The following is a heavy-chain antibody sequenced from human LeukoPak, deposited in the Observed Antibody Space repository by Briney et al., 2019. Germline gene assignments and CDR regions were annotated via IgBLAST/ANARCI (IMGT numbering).Heavy chain of an antibody. J-gene: IGHJ4*02. D-gene: IGHD6-19*01. V-gene: IGHV3-21*01. CDR1: GFTFSNAW. Sequence: GGSLRLSCAASGFTFSNAWMNWVRQAPGKGLEWVSSISSSSSYIYYADSVKGRFTISRDNAKNSLYLQMNSLRAEDTAVYYCASISSGWYSAGWGQGTLVTVSS. CDR3: ASISSGWYSAG. CDR2: ISSSSSYI.